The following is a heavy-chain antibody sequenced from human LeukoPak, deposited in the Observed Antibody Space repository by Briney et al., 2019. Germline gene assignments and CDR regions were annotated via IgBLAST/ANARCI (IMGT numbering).Heavy chain of an antibody. CDR2: IWYDGSNK. J-gene: IGHJ4*02. Sequence: GGSLGLSCAASGFTFSSYGMHWVRQAPGKGLEWVAVIWYDGSNKYYADSVKGRFTISRDNSKNTLYLQMNSLRAEDTAVYYCARDWRSSLFDYWGQGTLVTVSS. V-gene: IGHV3-33*01. D-gene: IGHD6-6*01. CDR1: GFTFSSYG. CDR3: ARDWRSSLFDY.